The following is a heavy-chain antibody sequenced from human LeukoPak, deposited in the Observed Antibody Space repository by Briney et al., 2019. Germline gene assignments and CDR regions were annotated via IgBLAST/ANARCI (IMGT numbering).Heavy chain of an antibody. CDR3: ARDVEGIGAFDF. CDR1: GFTFGSFT. Sequence: GGSLRLSCAASGFTFGSFTMSWVRQAPGRSLEWVSAIRGGNSNTYYADSVRGRFTISRDNSNNTLFLQMNGLRAEDTAVYYCARDVEGIGAFDFWGQGTMVPVSS. CDR2: IRGGNSNT. J-gene: IGHJ3*01. V-gene: IGHV3-23*01. D-gene: IGHD2-21*01.